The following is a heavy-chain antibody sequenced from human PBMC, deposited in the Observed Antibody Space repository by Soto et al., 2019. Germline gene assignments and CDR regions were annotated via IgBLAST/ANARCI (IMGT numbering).Heavy chain of an antibody. CDR3: GRGRGGYIPVEH. CDR2: INNSGST. CDR1: GGSFSGYY. V-gene: IGHV4-34*01. D-gene: IGHD5-12*01. J-gene: IGHJ4*01. Sequence: PSETLSLTCAVSGGSFSGYYWSWIRQPPGKGLEWIGEINNSGSTNYNPSLKSRVTISVDTSKNHFSLKLSSVTAADTAVDYCGRGRGGYIPVEHRGQGSLGPVSS.